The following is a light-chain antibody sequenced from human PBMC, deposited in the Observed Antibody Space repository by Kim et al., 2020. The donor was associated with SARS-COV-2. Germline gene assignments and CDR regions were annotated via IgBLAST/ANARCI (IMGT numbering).Light chain of an antibody. CDR2: TAS. V-gene: IGKV1-39*01. J-gene: IGKJ2*01. CDR3: QQSDTMPYT. CDR1: QSISIS. Sequence: SASCGDRVIITCRTSQSISISVNWYQHKPGKAPKLLIYTASSLQSGVPSRFSGSGSGTDFTLTISGLQPEDSATYYCQQSDTMPYTFGQGTKLEI.